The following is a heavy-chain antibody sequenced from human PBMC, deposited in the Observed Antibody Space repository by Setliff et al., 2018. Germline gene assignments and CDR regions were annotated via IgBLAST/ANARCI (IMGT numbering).Heavy chain of an antibody. CDR1: GGSISNYY. Sequence: SETLSLPCTVSGGSISNYYWSWIRQPAGKGLEWIGRIYTSGSTNYNPSLKSRVTMSVDTSKNQFSLKLSSMTAADKAVYYCARARIQLWSSPYNWFDPWGQGTLVTVSS. V-gene: IGHV4-4*07. CDR2: IYTSGST. D-gene: IGHD5-18*01. CDR3: ARARIQLWSSPYNWFDP. J-gene: IGHJ5*02.